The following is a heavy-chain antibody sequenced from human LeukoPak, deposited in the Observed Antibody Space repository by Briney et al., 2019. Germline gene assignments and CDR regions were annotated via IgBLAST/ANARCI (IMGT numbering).Heavy chain of an antibody. Sequence: PSETLSLTCTVSGYSISSGYYWGWIRQPPGKGLEWIGSIYHSGSTYYNPSLKSRVTISVDTSKNQFSLKLSSVTAADTAVYYCARDNEGYGYWGQGTLVTVSS. CDR3: ARDNEGYGY. J-gene: IGHJ4*02. D-gene: IGHD5-18*01. CDR2: IYHSGST. CDR1: GYSISSGYY. V-gene: IGHV4-38-2*02.